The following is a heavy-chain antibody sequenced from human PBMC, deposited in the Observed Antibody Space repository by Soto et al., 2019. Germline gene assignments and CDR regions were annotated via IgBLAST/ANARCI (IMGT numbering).Heavy chain of an antibody. CDR2: IYTGGGT. V-gene: IGHV3-53*01. D-gene: IGHD6-19*01. CDR1: GLTVSSNY. J-gene: IGHJ6*02. Sequence: PGGSLRLSCAASGLTVSSNYMNWVRQAPGKCLEWVSLIYTGGGTYYADSVKGRFTVSRDNSKNTLYLQMNSLRAEDTAVYYCARMGQWRVPGDYYYGMDVWGQGXSVTVYS. CDR3: ARMGQWRVPGDYYYGMDV.